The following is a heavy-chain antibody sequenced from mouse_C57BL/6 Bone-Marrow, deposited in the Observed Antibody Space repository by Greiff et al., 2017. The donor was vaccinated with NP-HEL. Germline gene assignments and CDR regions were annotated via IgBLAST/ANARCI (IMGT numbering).Heavy chain of an antibody. CDR2: IDPETGGT. Sequence: VQLQESGAELVRPGASVTLSCKASGYTFTDYEMHWVKQTPVHGLEWIGAIDPETGGTAYNQKFKGKAILTADKSSSTAYMELRSLTSEDSAVYYCTRPHYYGSSYDFDYWGQGTTLTVSS. J-gene: IGHJ2*01. CDR3: TRPHYYGSSYDFDY. V-gene: IGHV1-15*01. D-gene: IGHD1-1*01. CDR1: GYTFTDYE.